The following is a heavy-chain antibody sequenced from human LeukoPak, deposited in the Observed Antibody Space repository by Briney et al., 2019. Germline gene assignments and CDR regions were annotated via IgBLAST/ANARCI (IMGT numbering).Heavy chain of an antibody. CDR3: AKDTGYSTGWYAVDY. CDR1: GFTFTSYS. D-gene: IGHD6-19*01. J-gene: IGHJ4*02. CDR2: ISGGGGST. Sequence: GGSLRLSCAASGFTFTSYSMNWVRQAPGKGLEWVSTISGGGGSTYYADSVKGRFTISRDSSKNTLYLQMNSLRADDTAIYYCAKDTGYSTGWYAVDYWGQGTLVIVSS. V-gene: IGHV3-23*01.